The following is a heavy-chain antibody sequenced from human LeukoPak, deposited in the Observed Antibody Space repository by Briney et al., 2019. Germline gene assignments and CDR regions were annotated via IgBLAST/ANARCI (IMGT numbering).Heavy chain of an antibody. Sequence: GGSLRLSCAASGFTFSSYGMSWVRQAPGKGLEWVSAISDSGGSTYYADSGKGRFTISRDNSKNTLYLQTNSLRAEDTAIYYCAKGPSGWYFDYWGQGTLVTVSS. CDR1: GFTFSSYG. D-gene: IGHD6-19*01. CDR3: AKGPSGWYFDY. CDR2: ISDSGGST. J-gene: IGHJ4*02. V-gene: IGHV3-23*01.